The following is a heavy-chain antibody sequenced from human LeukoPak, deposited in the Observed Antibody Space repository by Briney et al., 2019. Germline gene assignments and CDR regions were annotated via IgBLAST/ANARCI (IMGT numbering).Heavy chain of an antibody. J-gene: IGHJ4*02. CDR3: ASYTAMASN. V-gene: IGHV3-30-3*01. CDR2: ISYDGSNK. Sequence: PGGSLRLSCAASGFTFSSYAMHWVRQAPGKGLEWVAVISYDGSNKYYADSVKGRFTISRDNSKNTLYLQMNSLRAEDTAVYYCASYTAMASNWGQGTLVTVSS. D-gene: IGHD5-18*01. CDR1: GFTFSSYA.